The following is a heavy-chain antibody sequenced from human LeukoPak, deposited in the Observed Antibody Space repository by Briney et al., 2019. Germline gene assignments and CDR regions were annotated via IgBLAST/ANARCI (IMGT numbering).Heavy chain of an antibody. CDR1: GFTFSSYG. CDR2: ISSDGSNT. D-gene: IGHD5-18*01. V-gene: IGHV3-74*01. CDR3: AWTQDTNSRGDY. Sequence: GGSLRLSCAASGFTFSSYGMHWVRQAPGEGLVWVSRISSDGSNTSYADSVKGRFTISRDNAKNTLYLQMTSLRAEDTAVYFCAWTQDTNSRGDYWGQGTLVTVSS. J-gene: IGHJ4*02.